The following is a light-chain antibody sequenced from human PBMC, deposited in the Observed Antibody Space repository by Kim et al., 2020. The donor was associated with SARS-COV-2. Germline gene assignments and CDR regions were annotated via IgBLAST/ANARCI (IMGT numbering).Light chain of an antibody. CDR2: EDD. J-gene: IGLJ2*01. CDR3: QSYDSSNDVV. V-gene: IGLV6-57*02. CDR1: GGSIASNY. Sequence: TVTASATGSGGSIASNYVQWFQHRPGSAPTTVIYEDDQRPSGVPDRFSGSSDSSSNSASLTISGLKTEDEADYYCQSYDSSNDVVFGGGTQLTVL.